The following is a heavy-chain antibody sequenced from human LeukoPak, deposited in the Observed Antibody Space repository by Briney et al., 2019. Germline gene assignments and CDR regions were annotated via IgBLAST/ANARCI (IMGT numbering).Heavy chain of an antibody. V-gene: IGHV4-4*09. CDR3: ARTRYYDFWSGYSSSYYYMDV. CDR2: IYTSGST. CDR1: GGSISSYY. Sequence: SETLSLTCTVSGGSISSYYWSWIRQPPGKGLEWIGYIYTSGSTNYNPPLKSRVTISVDTSKNQFSLKLSSVTAADTAVYYCARTRYYDFWSGYSSSYYYMDVWGKGTTVTVSS. D-gene: IGHD3-3*01. J-gene: IGHJ6*03.